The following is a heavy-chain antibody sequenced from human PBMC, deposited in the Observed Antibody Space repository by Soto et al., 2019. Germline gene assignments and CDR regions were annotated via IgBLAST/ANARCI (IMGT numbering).Heavy chain of an antibody. CDR3: ASPYCSGGVCYNAFNI. CDR2: IFHSGNT. D-gene: IGHD2-15*01. Sequence: LSLTCAVSGGSISSSNWLTWVRQPPGKGLEWIGEIFHSGNTNYNPSLTSRVTISLDKSKKQFSLKLTSVTAADTAVYYCASPYCSGGVCYNAFNIWGRGTMVTVSS. CDR1: GGSISSSNW. J-gene: IGHJ3*02. V-gene: IGHV4-4*02.